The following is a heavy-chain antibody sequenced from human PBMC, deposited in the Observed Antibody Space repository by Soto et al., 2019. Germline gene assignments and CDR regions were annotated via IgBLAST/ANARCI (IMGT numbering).Heavy chain of an antibody. D-gene: IGHD3-3*01. Sequence: VASVKVSCKASGYTFTGYYMHWVRQAPGQGLEWMGWINPNSGGTNYAQKFQGWVTMTRDTSISTAYMELSRLRSDDTAVYYCARGMDRSGYSTYYYYYGMDVWGQGTTVTVSS. CDR1: GYTFTGYY. V-gene: IGHV1-2*04. CDR3: ARGMDRSGYSTYYYYYGMDV. J-gene: IGHJ6*02. CDR2: INPNSGGT.